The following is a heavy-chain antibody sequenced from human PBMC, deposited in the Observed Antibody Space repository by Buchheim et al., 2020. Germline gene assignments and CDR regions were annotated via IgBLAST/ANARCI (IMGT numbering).Heavy chain of an antibody. J-gene: IGHJ4*02. CDR2: ISTSGGST. CDR3: ARDKRTVVAASRLGPWDY. V-gene: IGHV3-23*01. CDR1: GFTFSSYA. Sequence: EVQLLESGGGLVQPGGSLRLSCAASGFTFSSYAMSWVRQAPGKGLEWVSSISTSGGSTYYADFVKGRFTISRDNSKNTLYLQMNSLRAEDTAVYYCARDKRTVVAASRLGPWDYWGQGTL. D-gene: IGHD2-15*01.